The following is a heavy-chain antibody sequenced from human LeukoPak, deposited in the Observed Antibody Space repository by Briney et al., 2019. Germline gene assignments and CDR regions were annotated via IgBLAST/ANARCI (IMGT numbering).Heavy chain of an antibody. J-gene: IGHJ5*02. D-gene: IGHD2-2*02. Sequence: SETLSLTCTVSGGSISSYYWNWIRQPAGKGLEWVGRIYTSESTNYNPSLKSRVTISVDTSKNQFSLKLSSVTAADTAVYYCARRGVVVVPAAIRGPNSWFDPWGQGTLVTVSS. CDR3: ARRGVVVVPAAIRGPNSWFDP. CDR2: IYTSEST. V-gene: IGHV4-4*07. CDR1: GGSISSYY.